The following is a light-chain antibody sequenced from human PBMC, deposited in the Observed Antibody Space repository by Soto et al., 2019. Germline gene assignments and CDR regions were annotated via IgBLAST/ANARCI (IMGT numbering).Light chain of an antibody. CDR2: GAS. CDR3: QQFGSSIPNT. J-gene: IGKJ2*01. V-gene: IGKV3-20*01. CDR1: QVIGSRY. Sequence: EIVMTQSPGTLSLSPGERATISCRASQVIGSRYLAWYHQKSGQAPRLLIYGASSRATGIPDRVSGSRYAKDITLTTSRPEPEDFGVYYCQQFGSSIPNTVGQGTKMEIK.